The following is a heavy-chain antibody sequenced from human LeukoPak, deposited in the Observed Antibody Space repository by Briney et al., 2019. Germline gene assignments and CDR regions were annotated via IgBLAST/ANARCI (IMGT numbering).Heavy chain of an antibody. CDR1: GYTFTSYG. D-gene: IGHD6-25*01. V-gene: IGHV1-18*01. J-gene: IGHJ3*02. CDR3: ARGSSAWDTFDI. CDR2: ISAYNGNA. Sequence: ASVKVSCKASGYTFTSYGISWVRQAPGQGLEWMGWISAYNGNANYAQKLQGRVAMTTDTSTSTAYMELRSLRPDDTAVYFCARGSSAWDTFDIWGQGTLVTVSS.